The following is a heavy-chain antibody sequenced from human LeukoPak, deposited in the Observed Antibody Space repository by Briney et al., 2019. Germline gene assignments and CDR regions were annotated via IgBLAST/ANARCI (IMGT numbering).Heavy chain of an antibody. V-gene: IGHV4-4*07. CDR1: GGSISSDY. CDR2: IFTSGST. Sequence: SETLSLTCTVSGGSISSDYWSWIRQPAGKGLEWIGRIFTSGSTSYNPSLKSRVTMSLDTAKNQFSLKLSSVTSEDTAVYFCSRGGANDLWGQGTLVPVSS. J-gene: IGHJ5*02. D-gene: IGHD4/OR15-4a*01. CDR3: SRGGANDL.